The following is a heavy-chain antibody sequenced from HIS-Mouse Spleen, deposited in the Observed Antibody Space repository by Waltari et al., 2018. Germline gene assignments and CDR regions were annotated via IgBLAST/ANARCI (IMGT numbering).Heavy chain of an antibody. Sequence: QLQLQESGPGLVKPSETLSLTCPVSGGSISSSSYYWGWIRQPPGKGLEWIGSIYYSGITYYNPSLKRRVTISVDTSKNQFSLKLSSVTAADTAVYYCAREIPYSSSWYDWYFDLWGRGTLVTVSS. CDR3: AREIPYSSSWYDWYFDL. D-gene: IGHD6-13*01. V-gene: IGHV4-39*07. CDR1: GGSISSSSYY. CDR2: IYYSGIT. J-gene: IGHJ2*01.